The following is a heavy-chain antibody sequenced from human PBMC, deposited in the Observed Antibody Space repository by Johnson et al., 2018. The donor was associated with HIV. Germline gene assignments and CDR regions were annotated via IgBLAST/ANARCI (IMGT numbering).Heavy chain of an antibody. J-gene: IGHJ3*02. D-gene: IGHD6-19*01. CDR2: ISSSGTNI. CDR1: GFSFSDYY. CDR3: ATSRNRLWASRGWTGFWAFDI. Sequence: VQLVESGGGLVQPGGSLRLSCAASGFSFSDYYMNWVRQAPGKGLEWVSYISSSGTNINYADSVKGRFTISRDNAKNSVYLQMSSLKTEDTAVYYCATSRNRLWASRGWTGFWAFDIWGQGTMVTASS. V-gene: IGHV3-11*01.